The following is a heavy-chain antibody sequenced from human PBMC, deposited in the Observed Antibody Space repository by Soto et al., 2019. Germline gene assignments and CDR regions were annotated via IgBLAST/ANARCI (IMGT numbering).Heavy chain of an antibody. CDR1: GYTFISFG. D-gene: IGHD3-16*02. V-gene: IGHV1-18*01. Sequence: QVQLVQSGAEVKKPEASVKVSCKASGYTFISFGISWVRQAPGQGLEWMGWISAYNGNTNYAQKLQGRVTMTTDTSTSTAYMELRSLRSDDTAVYYCARDLDDYVWGSYPSPDAFDIWGQGTMVTVSS. CDR2: ISAYNGNT. CDR3: ARDLDDYVWGSYPSPDAFDI. J-gene: IGHJ3*02.